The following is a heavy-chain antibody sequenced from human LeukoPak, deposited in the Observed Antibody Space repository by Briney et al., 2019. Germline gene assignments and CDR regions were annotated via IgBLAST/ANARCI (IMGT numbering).Heavy chain of an antibody. V-gene: IGHV4-4*09. Sequence: SPTLSLTCSVSGASISHYYWSWIRHTPEGGLECMGHVHTSGGSTHYPSLKTRLTMSIDRSRRQRSLKLPPVTAAITAVFWARLGSYHDSWGPGDLFTASS. CDR3: ARLGSYHDS. CDR1: GASISHYY. J-gene: IGHJ5*01. D-gene: IGHD1-26*01. CDR2: VHTSGGS.